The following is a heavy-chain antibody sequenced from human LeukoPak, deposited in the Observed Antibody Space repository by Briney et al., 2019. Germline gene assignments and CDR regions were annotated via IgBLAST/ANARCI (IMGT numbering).Heavy chain of an antibody. CDR3: ARDTSYYFDY. CDR2: ISGYNGKT. J-gene: IGHJ4*02. CDR1: GYTFTSFG. V-gene: IGHV1-18*01. Sequence: ASVKVSCKASGYTFTSFGITWVRQAPGQGLEWMGRISGYNGKTDYAQKFQGRVTMTTDTSTSTGHMELRSLRSDDTAVYYCARDTSYYFDYWGQGTLVTVSS.